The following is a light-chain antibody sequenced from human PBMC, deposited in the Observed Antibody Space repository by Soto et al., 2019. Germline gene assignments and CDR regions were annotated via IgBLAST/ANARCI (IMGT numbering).Light chain of an antibody. J-gene: IGLJ2*01. CDR1: SSDVGGYNY. V-gene: IGLV2-14*01. CDR2: DVS. Sequence: QSALTQPASVSGSPGQSITISCTGTSSDVGGYNYVSWYQQHPGKAPKLMIYDVSNQPSGVSNRFSGSKSGNTASLTISGLHAEDEADYYCSSYTSSSTLYVVFGGGTKVTVL. CDR3: SSYTSSSTLYVV.